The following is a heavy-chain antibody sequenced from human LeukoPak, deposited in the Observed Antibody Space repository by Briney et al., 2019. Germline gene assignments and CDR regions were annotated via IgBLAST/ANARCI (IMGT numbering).Heavy chain of an antibody. V-gene: IGHV4-4*07. J-gene: IGHJ3*02. CDR1: GVSISSYY. CDR3: ARSYYYDSSGYDAFDI. Sequence: PSETLSLTCTVSGVSISSYYWSWLRQPAGKGLEWIGRIYTSGSTNYNPSLKSRVTMSVDTSKNQFSLKLSSVSGAGTAVYYCARSYYYDSSGYDAFDIWGQGTMVTVSS. D-gene: IGHD3-22*01. CDR2: IYTSGST.